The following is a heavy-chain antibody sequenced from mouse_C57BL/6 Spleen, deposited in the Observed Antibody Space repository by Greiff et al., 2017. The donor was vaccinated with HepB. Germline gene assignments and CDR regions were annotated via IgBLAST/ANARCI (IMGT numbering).Heavy chain of an antibody. CDR3: AKSAYYSNYWYFDV. CDR2: IWRGGST. D-gene: IGHD2-5*01. J-gene: IGHJ1*03. CDR1: GFSLTSYG. Sequence: QVQLQQSGPGLVQPSQSLSITCTVSGFSLTSYGVHWVRQSPGKGLEWLGVIWRGGSTDYTAAFMSRLSITKDNSKSQVFFKMNSLQADDTAIYYCAKSAYYSNYWYFDVWGTGTTVTVSS. V-gene: IGHV2-5*01.